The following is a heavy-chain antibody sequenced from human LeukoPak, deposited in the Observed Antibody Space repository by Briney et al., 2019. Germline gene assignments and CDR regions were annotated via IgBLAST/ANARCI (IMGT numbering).Heavy chain of an antibody. V-gene: IGHV4-30-4*08. Sequence: SSETLSLTCTVSGGSVSSGSYYWSWIRQPPGKGLEWIGYIYYSGSTYYNPSLKSRVTISVDTSKNQFSLKLSSVTAADTAVYYCARDRDYYDSSGQTILFDYWGQGTLVTVSS. CDR1: GGSVSSGSYY. D-gene: IGHD3-22*01. CDR3: ARDRDYYDSSGQTILFDY. J-gene: IGHJ4*02. CDR2: IYYSGST.